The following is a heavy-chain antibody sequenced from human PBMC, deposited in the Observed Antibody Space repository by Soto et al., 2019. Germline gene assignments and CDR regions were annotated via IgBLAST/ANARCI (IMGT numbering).Heavy chain of an antibody. CDR2: ISSSSSYT. D-gene: IGHD3-16*02. CDR1: GFTFSDYY. CDR3: ARDLVRSRPRGSGMDV. Sequence: KPGGSLRLSCAASGFTFSDYYMSWIRQAPGKGLEWVSYISSSSSYTNYADSVKGRFTISRDNAKNSLYLQMNSLRAEDTAVYYCARDLVRSRPRGSGMDVWGQGTTVTVSS. J-gene: IGHJ6*02. V-gene: IGHV3-11*06.